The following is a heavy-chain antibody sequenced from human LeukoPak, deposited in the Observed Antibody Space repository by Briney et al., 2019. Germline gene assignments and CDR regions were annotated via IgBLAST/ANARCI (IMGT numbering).Heavy chain of an antibody. CDR2: ISSSSSYI. CDR1: GFTFSSYS. V-gene: IGHV3-21*01. CDR3: ARGGIAAAVAAFDI. J-gene: IGHJ3*02. Sequence: GGSLRLSCAASGFTFSSYSMNWVRQAPGKGLEWVSSISSSSSYIYYADSVKGRFTISRDNAKNSLYLQMNSLRAEDTAVYYCARGGIAAAVAAFDIWGQGTMVTVSS. D-gene: IGHD6-13*01.